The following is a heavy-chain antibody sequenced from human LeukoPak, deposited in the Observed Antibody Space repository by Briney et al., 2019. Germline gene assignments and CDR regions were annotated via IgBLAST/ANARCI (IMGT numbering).Heavy chain of an antibody. D-gene: IGHD4-23*01. CDR3: ARQAGGTSGPFDY. J-gene: IGHJ4*02. CDR2: IYDSEST. V-gene: IGHV4-59*08. CDR1: GGSISSSY. Sequence: SETLSLTCTVSGGSISSSYCSWIRQPPGKGLEWIGYIYDSESTNYNPSLKSRVTISVDTSKNQFSLKLSSVTAADTAVYYCARQAGGTSGPFDYWGQGTLVTVSS.